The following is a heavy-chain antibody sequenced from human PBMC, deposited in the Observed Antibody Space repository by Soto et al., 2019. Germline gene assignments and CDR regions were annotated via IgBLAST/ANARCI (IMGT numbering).Heavy chain of an antibody. V-gene: IGHV1-18*01. CDR1: GYTFTSYG. CDR2: ISAYNGST. Sequence: ASVKVSCKASGYTFTSYGISWVRQAPGQGLEWMGWISAYNGSTNYAQKLQGRVTMTTDTSTSTAYMELRSLRSDDTAVYYCATPQDYDGCLDSWGQGTLVTVSS. CDR3: ATPQDYDGCLDS. D-gene: IGHD3-22*01. J-gene: IGHJ4*02.